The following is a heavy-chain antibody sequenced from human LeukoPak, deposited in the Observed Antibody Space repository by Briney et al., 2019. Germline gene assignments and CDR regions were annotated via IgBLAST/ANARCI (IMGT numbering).Heavy chain of an antibody. CDR3: ARDFSMATIGEGFDY. CDR2: ISYDGSNK. J-gene: IGHJ4*02. D-gene: IGHD5-24*01. CDR1: GFTFSSYW. Sequence: GGSLRLSCAASGFTFSSYWMHWVRQAPGKGLEWVAVISYDGSNKYYADSVKGRFTISRDNSKNTLYLQMNSLRAEDTAVYYCARDFSMATIGEGFDYWGQGTLVTVSS. V-gene: IGHV3-30-3*01.